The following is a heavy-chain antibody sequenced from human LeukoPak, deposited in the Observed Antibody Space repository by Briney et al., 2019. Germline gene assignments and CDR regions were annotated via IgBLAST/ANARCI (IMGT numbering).Heavy chain of an antibody. CDR3: ARTGVDVNIVVVIARDFDY. J-gene: IGHJ4*02. CDR2: ISSSSSTI. D-gene: IGHD2-21*01. CDR1: GFTVSSNY. V-gene: IGHV3-48*02. Sequence: GGSLRLSCAASGFTVSSNYMSWVRQAPGKGLEWVSYISSSSSTIYYADSVKGRFTISRDNAKNSLYLQMNSLRDEDTAVYYCARTGVDVNIVVVIARDFDYWGQGTLVTVSS.